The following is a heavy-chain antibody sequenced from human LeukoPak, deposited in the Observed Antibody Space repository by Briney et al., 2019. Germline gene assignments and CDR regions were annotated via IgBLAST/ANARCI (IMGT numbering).Heavy chain of an antibody. Sequence: ASVKVSCKASGGTFSSYAISWVRQAPGQGLEWTGGIIPIFSTANYAQKFQGRVTITADESTSTAYMELSSLRSEDTAVYYCARAVLGSGSSYYGMDVWGKGTTVTVSS. J-gene: IGHJ6*04. CDR1: GGTFSSYA. CDR2: IIPIFSTA. CDR3: ARAVLGSGSSYYGMDV. V-gene: IGHV1-69*13. D-gene: IGHD3-10*01.